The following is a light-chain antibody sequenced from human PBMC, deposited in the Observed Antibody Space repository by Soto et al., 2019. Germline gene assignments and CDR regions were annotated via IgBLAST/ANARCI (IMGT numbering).Light chain of an antibody. Sequence: EIVLTQPPATLSLSPGERATLSCRASQSVSSYLAWYQQKPGQAPRLLIYDASNRSTGIPARFSGSGSGTDFTLTISSLEPGDLACFYCQQRRNCPLTFGVGPKVEIK. V-gene: IGKV3-11*01. CDR3: QQRRNCPLT. CDR1: QSVSSY. CDR2: DAS. J-gene: IGKJ4*01.